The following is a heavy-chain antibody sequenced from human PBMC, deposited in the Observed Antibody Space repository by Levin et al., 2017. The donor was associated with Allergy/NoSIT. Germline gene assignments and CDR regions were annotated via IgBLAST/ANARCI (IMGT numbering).Heavy chain of an antibody. V-gene: IGHV3-73*01. D-gene: IGHD3-10*01. CDR3: TRTLGENLIRGITGMDV. CDR2: VRSKANIYAT. Sequence: SGGSLRLSCAASGFTFSDSAMHWVRQASGKGLEWVGRVRSKANIYATSYAASVKGRFTISRDDSKNTAYLQMKSLKTEDTAVYYCTRTLGENLIRGITGMDVWGKGTTVTVSS. J-gene: IGHJ6*03. CDR1: GFTFSDSA.